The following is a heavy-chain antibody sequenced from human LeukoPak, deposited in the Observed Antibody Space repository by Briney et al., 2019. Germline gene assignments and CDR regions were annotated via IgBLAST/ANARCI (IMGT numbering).Heavy chain of an antibody. CDR1: GFTVSSNY. CDR2: IYSGGST. J-gene: IGHJ4*02. Sequence: GGSLRLSCAASGFTVSSNYMSWVRQAPGKGLEWVSVIYSGGSTYYADSVKGRFTISRDNSKNTLYLQMNSLRAEDTAVYYCAKSRWLVFLPFDYWGQGTLVTVSS. V-gene: IGHV3-53*01. D-gene: IGHD6-19*01. CDR3: AKSRWLVFLPFDY.